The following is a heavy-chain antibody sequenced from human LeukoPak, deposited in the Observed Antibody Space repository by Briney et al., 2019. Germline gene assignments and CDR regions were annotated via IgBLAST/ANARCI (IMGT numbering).Heavy chain of an antibody. Sequence: PSETLSLTCAVYGGSFSGYYWSWIRQPPGKGPEWIGEINHSGSTNYNPSLKSRVTISVDTSKNQFSLKLSSVTAADTAVYYCARGPGIAAAPFDPWGQGTLVTVSS. CDR2: INHSGST. D-gene: IGHD6-13*01. J-gene: IGHJ5*02. CDR1: GGSFSGYY. CDR3: ARGPGIAAAPFDP. V-gene: IGHV4-34*01.